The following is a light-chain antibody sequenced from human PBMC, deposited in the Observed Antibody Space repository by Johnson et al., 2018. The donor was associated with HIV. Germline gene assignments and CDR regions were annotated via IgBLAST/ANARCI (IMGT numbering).Light chain of an antibody. J-gene: IGLJ1*01. CDR1: SSDMGNYV. CDR3: GTWDTSLRAYV. V-gene: IGLV1-51*02. Sequence: QSVLTQPPSVSAAPGQKVTISCSGSSSDMGNYVVSWYQQLPGTAPKLLIYENNKRPSGISDRFSGSTSGTSATLGITGLQTGDEADYYCGTWDTSLRAYVFGTGTKVTVL. CDR2: ENN.